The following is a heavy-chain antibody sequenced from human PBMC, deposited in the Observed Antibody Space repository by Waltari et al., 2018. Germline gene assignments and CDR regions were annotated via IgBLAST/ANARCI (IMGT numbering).Heavy chain of an antibody. CDR3: AKSRGFEY. CDR2: INYDGSQK. D-gene: IGHD2-2*01. J-gene: IGHJ4*02. CDR1: GFTFSRYG. Sequence: DVQLVESGGGLVQLGGSLRPSCGASGFTFSRYGMSWVRQTPGKGLQWVANINYDGSQKYYVDSVKGRFTISRDNAKNSVYLQMNSLRVEDTAVYYCAKSRGFEYWGQGALITVSS. V-gene: IGHV3-7*01.